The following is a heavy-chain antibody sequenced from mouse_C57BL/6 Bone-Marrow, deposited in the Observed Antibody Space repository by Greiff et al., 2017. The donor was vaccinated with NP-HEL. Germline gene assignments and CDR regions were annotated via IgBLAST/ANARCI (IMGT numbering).Heavy chain of an antibody. CDR2: INPSNGGT. J-gene: IGHJ4*01. V-gene: IGHV1-53*01. CDR1: GYTFTSYW. Sequence: VQLQQPGTELVKPGASVKLSCKASGYTFTSYWMHWVKQRPGQGLEWIGNINPSNGGTNYNEKFKSKATLTVDKSSSTAYMQLSSLTSEDSAVYYCARDDGYYEGAMDYWGQGTSVTVSS. CDR3: ARDDGYYEGAMDY. D-gene: IGHD2-3*01.